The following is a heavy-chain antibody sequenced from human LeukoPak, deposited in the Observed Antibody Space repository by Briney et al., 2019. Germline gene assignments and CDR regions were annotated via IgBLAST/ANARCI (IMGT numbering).Heavy chain of an antibody. J-gene: IGHJ4*02. CDR3: ARDGPRGDVDY. D-gene: IGHD3-10*01. CDR1: GYTFTSYY. Sequence: GASVKVSCKASGYTFTSYYMHWVRQAPGQGLEWMGWINPNSGGTNYAQQFQGRVTMSRDTSNSTAYMELSRLRSDGTAVYYCARDGPRGDVDYWGQGTLVTVSS. CDR2: INPNSGGT. V-gene: IGHV1-2*02.